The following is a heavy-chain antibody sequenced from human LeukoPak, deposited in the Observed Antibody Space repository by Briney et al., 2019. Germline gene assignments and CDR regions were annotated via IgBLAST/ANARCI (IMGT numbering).Heavy chain of an antibody. V-gene: IGHV4-34*01. CDR3: ARDVRDSSGFYLRAFDY. D-gene: IGHD3-22*01. CDR2: ISHRGRT. CDR1: GGSLSDYY. J-gene: IGHJ4*02. Sequence: SETLSLTCAVYGGSLSDYYWSWIRQSPGKGLEWIGEISHRGRTYYNLSLKSRVTISIDTSKNQFSLKVNSVSAADTAVYYCARDVRDSSGFYLRAFDYWGQGTLVTVSS.